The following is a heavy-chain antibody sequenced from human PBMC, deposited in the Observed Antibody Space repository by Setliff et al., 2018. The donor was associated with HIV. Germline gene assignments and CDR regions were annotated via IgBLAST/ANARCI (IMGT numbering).Heavy chain of an antibody. CDR3: ARGQGGYYYGSGSYPNWFDP. CDR2: IYYTGST. J-gene: IGHJ5*02. CDR1: GGSISSRGDY. D-gene: IGHD3-10*01. V-gene: IGHV4-31*03. Sequence: SETLSLTCTVSGGSISSRGDYWSWVRQHPGKGLEWIGYIYYTGSTYSNPSLQSRVRISVDTSKNQFSLKLSSVTAADTAVYYCARGQGGYYYGSGSYPNWFDPWGQGSLVTVSS.